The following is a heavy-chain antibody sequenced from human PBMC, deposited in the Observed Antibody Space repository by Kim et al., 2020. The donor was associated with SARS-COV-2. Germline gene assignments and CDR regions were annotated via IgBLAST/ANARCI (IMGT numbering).Heavy chain of an antibody. CDR3: ARPIAVAGTSHFDY. CDR2: ISYDGSNK. D-gene: IGHD6-19*01. V-gene: IGHV3-30*04. J-gene: IGHJ4*02. CDR1: GFTFSSYA. Sequence: GGSLRLSCAASGFTFSSYAMHWVRQAPGKGLEWVAVISYDGSNKYYADSVKGRFTISRDNSKNTLYLQMNSLRAEDTAVYYCARPIAVAGTSHFDYWGQGTLVTVSS.